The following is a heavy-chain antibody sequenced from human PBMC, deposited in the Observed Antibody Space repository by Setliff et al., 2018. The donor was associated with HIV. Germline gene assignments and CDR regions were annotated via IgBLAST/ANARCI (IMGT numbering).Heavy chain of an antibody. J-gene: IGHJ3*01. CDR3: ARPRVFDSFDV. CDR2: ISPNNGAA. CDR1: EYMILAYK. Sequence: ASVKVSCKATEYMILAYKMNWVRQAPGQGLEWIGRISPNNGAAEYAPKFQGRVIMTLDTSISTAYLEIPRLTSNDAAVYYCARPRVFDSFDVWGQGTMVTVSS. V-gene: IGHV1-2*06.